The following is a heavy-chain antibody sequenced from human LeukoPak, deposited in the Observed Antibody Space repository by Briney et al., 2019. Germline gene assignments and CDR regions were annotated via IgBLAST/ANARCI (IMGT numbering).Heavy chain of an antibody. CDR3: ARANDYESSFDY. J-gene: IGHJ4*02. Sequence: SETLSLTCTVSGGSISSSSYYWGWIRQPPGTGPEWIGSIYYSGSTYYNPSLKSRVTISVDTSKNQFSLKLSSVTAADTAVYYCARANDYESSFDYWGQGTLVTVSS. CDR1: GGSISSSSYY. D-gene: IGHD4-17*01. CDR2: IYYSGST. V-gene: IGHV4-39*07.